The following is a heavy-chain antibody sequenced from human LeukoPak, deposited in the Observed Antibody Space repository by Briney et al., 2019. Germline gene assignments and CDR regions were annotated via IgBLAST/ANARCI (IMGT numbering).Heavy chain of an antibody. V-gene: IGHV4-4*02. CDR2: IYHSGST. D-gene: IGHD2-2*01. Sequence: SETLSLTCAVSGGSISSSNWWSWVRRPPGKGLEWIGEIYHSGSTNYNPSLKSRVTISVDKSKNQFSLKLSSVTAADTAVYYCASRKQLLPFDYWGQGTLVTVSS. J-gene: IGHJ4*02. CDR1: GGSISSSNW. CDR3: ASRKQLLPFDY.